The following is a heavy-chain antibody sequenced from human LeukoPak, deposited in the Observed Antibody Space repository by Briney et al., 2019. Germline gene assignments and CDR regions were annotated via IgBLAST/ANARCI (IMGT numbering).Heavy chain of an antibody. J-gene: IGHJ6*02. CDR3: ARVSRSYYYYGMDV. Sequence: GSSVKVSCNASGGTFSSYAISWVRQAPGQGLEWMGRIIPILGIANYAQKFQGRVTITADKSTSTAYMELSSLRSEDTAVYYCARVSRSYYYYGMDVWGQGTTVTVSS. CDR2: IIPILGIA. V-gene: IGHV1-69*04. CDR1: GGTFSSYA.